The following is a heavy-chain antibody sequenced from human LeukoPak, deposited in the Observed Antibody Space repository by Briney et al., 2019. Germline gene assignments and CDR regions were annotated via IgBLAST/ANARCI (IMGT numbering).Heavy chain of an antibody. J-gene: IGHJ4*02. V-gene: IGHV3-30-3*01. CDR3: ARGGSDYYDSSGYYYLLDY. CDR2: ISYDGSNK. Sequence: GGSLRLSCAASGFTFSSYAMHWVRQAPGKGLEWVAVISYDGSNKYYADSVKGRFTISRDNSKNTLYLQMYSLRAEDTAVYYCARGGSDYYDSSGYYYLLDYWGQGTLVTVSS. CDR1: GFTFSSYA. D-gene: IGHD3-22*01.